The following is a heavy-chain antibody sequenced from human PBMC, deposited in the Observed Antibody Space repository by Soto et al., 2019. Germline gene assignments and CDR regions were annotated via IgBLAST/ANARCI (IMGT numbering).Heavy chain of an antibody. D-gene: IGHD6-19*01. J-gene: IGHJ5*02. V-gene: IGHV4-34*01. CDR3: ARGGSSGWYRTVWFDP. CDR1: GGSFSGYY. CDR2: INHSGST. Sequence: PSETLSLTCAVYGGSFSGYYWSWIRQPPGKGLEWIGEINHSGSTNYNPSLKGRVTISVDTSKNQFSLKLSSVTAADTAVYYCARGGSSGWYRTVWFDPWGQGTLVTVSS.